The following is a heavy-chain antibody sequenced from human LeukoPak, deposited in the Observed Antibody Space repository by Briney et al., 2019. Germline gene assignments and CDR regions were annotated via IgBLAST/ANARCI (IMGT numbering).Heavy chain of an antibody. CDR3: ARDFVSSGYYFDY. J-gene: IGHJ4*02. D-gene: IGHD3-22*01. Sequence: GGSLRLSCAASGFTFSRFSMNWVRQAPGKGLEWVSSISSSGTYIYYADSVKGRFTISRDSAKNSLYLQMNSLRAEDTAVYYCARDFVSSGYYFDYWGQGTLVTVSS. CDR1: GFTFSRFS. V-gene: IGHV3-21*01. CDR2: ISSSGTYI.